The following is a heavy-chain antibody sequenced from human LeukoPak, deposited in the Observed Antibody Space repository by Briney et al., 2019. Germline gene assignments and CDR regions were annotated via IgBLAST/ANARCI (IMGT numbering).Heavy chain of an antibody. CDR2: INHSGST. CDR3: ARGFPDIVVVPAAMLPDLWYFDL. CDR1: GGSFSGYY. V-gene: IGHV4-34*01. D-gene: IGHD2-2*01. J-gene: IGHJ2*01. Sequence: SETLSLTCAVYGGSFSGYYWSWIRQPPGKGLEWIGEINHSGSTNYNPSLKSRATISVDTSKNQFSLKLSSVTAADTAVYYCARGFPDIVVVPAAMLPDLWYFDLWGRGTLVTVSS.